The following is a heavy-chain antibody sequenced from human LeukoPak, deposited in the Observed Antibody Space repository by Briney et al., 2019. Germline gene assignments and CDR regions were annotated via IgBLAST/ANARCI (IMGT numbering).Heavy chain of an antibody. V-gene: IGHV3-74*01. Sequence: PGGSLRLSCAASGFTFKLYWMHWVRQVPGRGPVWVSRINHDGSDTIYADSVRGRFTISRDDAKNTLYLQMNSLRAEDTAVYYCAKGTVTVLTSNYWGQGTLVTVSS. D-gene: IGHD4/OR15-4a*01. CDR1: GFTFKLYW. CDR2: INHDGSDT. J-gene: IGHJ4*02. CDR3: AKGTVTVLTSNY.